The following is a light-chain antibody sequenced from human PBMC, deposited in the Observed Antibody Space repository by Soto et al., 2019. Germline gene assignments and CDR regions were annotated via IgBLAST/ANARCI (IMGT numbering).Light chain of an antibody. V-gene: IGKV1-12*01. J-gene: IGKJ4*01. CDR3: QQADSFPLS. CDR2: AAS. Sequence: DIQMTQSPSSVSASIGDRVTISSRASQSIYKWLVWYQQKPWKAPKLLIYAASSLQSGVPSRFSGSGYGTDFTLTISSLQPEDFSTYYCQQADSFPLSFGGGAKVEI. CDR1: QSIYKW.